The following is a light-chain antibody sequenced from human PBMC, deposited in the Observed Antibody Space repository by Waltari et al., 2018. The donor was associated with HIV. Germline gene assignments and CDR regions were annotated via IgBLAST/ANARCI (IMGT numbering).Light chain of an antibody. V-gene: IGLV2-14*03. Sequence: QSALTQPASVSGSPGQSITISFAGTTSDIGIFDSVSWYQQHPGRAPPRMIFGVFRRPPGFASRFPGSKSGNTASLTISGPQAEDEANYYCCSYTAIHTLIFGGGTKLTVL. J-gene: IGLJ2*01. CDR1: TSDIGIFDS. CDR2: GVF. CDR3: CSYTAIHTLI.